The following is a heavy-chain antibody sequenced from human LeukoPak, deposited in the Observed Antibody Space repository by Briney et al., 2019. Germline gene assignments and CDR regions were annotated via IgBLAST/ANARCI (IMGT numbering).Heavy chain of an antibody. D-gene: IGHD6-13*01. Sequence: ASVKVSCKASGGSFSSYAITWVRQAPGQGLEWMGRIVPIFGIANYAQNFQGSVTLTADKSTSTAHMEMSRLRSEDTAVYYCATDSLGIAGAGTDYYFALDVWGQGTTVTVSS. J-gene: IGHJ6*02. CDR2: IVPIFGIA. CDR3: ATDSLGIAGAGTDYYFALDV. CDR1: GGSFSSYA. V-gene: IGHV1-69*04.